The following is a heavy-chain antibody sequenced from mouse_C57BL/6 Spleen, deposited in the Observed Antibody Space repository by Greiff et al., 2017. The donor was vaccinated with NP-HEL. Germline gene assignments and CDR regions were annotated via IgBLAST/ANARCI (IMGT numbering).Heavy chain of an antibody. CDR1: GYTFTSYW. J-gene: IGHJ4*01. CDR2: INPSNGGT. V-gene: IGHV1-53*01. Sequence: QVQLQQPGTELVKPGASVKLSCKASGYTFTSYWMHWVKQRPGQGLEWIGNINPSNGGTTYNEKFKSKATLTVDKSSSTAYMQLSSLTSEDSAVYYCARSVDSSGYAYAMDYWGQGTSVTVSS. CDR3: ARSVDSSGYAYAMDY. D-gene: IGHD3-2*02.